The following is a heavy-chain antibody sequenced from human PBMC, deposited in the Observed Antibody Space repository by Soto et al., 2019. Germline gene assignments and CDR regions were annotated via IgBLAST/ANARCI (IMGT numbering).Heavy chain of an antibody. Sequence: EVQLVESGGGLVQPGGSLRLSCTASGFIVRDTYVNWVRQAPGKGLEWVSVISNRGDTHYADSVRGRFSLSRDISDNTLHLQMNNLRVEDTAVYYCARERRYCRGGSCAITGDAYDIWGQGTMVTVSS. D-gene: IGHD2-15*01. CDR2: ISNRGDT. CDR3: ARERRYCRGGSCAITGDAYDI. V-gene: IGHV3-66*01. CDR1: GFIVRDTY. J-gene: IGHJ3*02.